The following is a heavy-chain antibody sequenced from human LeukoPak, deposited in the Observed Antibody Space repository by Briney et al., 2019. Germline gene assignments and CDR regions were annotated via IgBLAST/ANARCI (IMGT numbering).Heavy chain of an antibody. J-gene: IGHJ4*02. CDR2: FDPEDGET. CDR1: GYTFTELS. CDR3: ATILHSGLWFRELQLDY. Sequence: GASVKVSCKASGYTFTELSMHWVRQAPGKGLEWMGGFDPEDGETIYAQKFQGRVTMTEDTSTDTAYMELSSLRSEDTAVYYCATILHSGLWFRELQLDYWGQGTLVTVSS. D-gene: IGHD3-10*01. V-gene: IGHV1-24*01.